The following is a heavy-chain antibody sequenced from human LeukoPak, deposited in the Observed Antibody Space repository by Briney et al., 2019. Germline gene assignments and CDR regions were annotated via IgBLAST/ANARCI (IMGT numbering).Heavy chain of an antibody. CDR1: GFTFSTHS. CDR2: ISASSNFI. Sequence: GGSLRLSCAASGFTFSTHSMYWVRQAPGKGLEWVSSISASSNFIHYAESVRGRFTISRDIAKNSLYLQMNSLGAQDTAVYYCARPATGYCSSAGCHWDSWGQGTLVTVSS. CDR3: ARPATGYCSSAGCHWDS. V-gene: IGHV3-21*01. D-gene: IGHD2-2*01. J-gene: IGHJ4*02.